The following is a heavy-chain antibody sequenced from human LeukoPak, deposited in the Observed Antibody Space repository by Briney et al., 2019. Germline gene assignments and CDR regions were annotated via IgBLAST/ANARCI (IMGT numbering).Heavy chain of an antibody. CDR2: IWNDGSDE. V-gene: IGHV3-33*01. J-gene: IGHJ3*02. Sequence: PGGSLRLSCAASGLTFSKYAMHWLRQTPGKGLEWVAAIWNDGSDENYAGSAKGRFTISSDNSKNTLYLQMNSLRVEDTAVYYCAFEIGRSQGAFDIWGQGTMITVSS. CDR1: GLTFSKYA. CDR3: AFEIGRSQGAFDI. D-gene: IGHD1-26*01.